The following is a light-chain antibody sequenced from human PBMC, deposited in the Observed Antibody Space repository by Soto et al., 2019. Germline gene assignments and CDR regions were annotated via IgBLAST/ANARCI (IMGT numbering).Light chain of an antibody. CDR2: AAS. V-gene: IGKV1-27*01. CDR3: QKYDRAPWT. Sequence: DMQMTQSPPSLSASVGDTVAITCRPSQGISNHLAWYQQKPGKAPKLLIYAASTLQSGVPSRFSGSGSGTDFTLTISSLQPEDVATYYCQKYDRAPWTFGRGTKVEI. J-gene: IGKJ1*01. CDR1: QGISNH.